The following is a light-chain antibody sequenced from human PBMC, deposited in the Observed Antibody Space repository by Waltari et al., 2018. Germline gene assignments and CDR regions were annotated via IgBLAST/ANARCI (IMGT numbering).Light chain of an antibody. J-gene: IGKJ1*01. Sequence: DIQMTQSPSSLSASVGDRVTITCRASQSISSYLNWYQKKPGKAPKLLIYAASILQSGVPLRFSGSGSGTDFTLTISSLQPEDFATYYCQQSYSTPRTFGQGTKVEIK. CDR3: QQSYSTPRT. CDR2: AAS. CDR1: QSISSY. V-gene: IGKV1-39*01.